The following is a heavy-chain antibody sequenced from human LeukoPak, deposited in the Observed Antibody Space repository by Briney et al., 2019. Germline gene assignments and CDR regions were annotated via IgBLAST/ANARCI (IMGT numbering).Heavy chain of an antibody. CDR2: IRSSSTTI. CDR1: GFTFSNDS. V-gene: IGHV3-48*01. Sequence: PGGSLRLSCEASGFTFSNDSMNWVRQAPGKGLEWVSYIRSSSTTIYYADSVKGRFTISRDNAKNSLYLQMNSLRAEDTAVYYCARKRFHYFDYWGQGTLVTVSS. CDR3: ARKRFHYFDY. D-gene: IGHD3-3*01. J-gene: IGHJ4*02.